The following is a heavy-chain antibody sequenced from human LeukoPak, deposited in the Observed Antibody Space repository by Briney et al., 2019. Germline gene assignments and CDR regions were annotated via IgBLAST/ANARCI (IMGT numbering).Heavy chain of an antibody. Sequence: GGSLRLSCAASGFIVSSNYMSWVRQAPGKGLEWISAISGSGGSTCYADSVKGRFTISRDNSKNTLYLQMNSLRAEDTAVYYCAKLTGTYYYYYGMDVWGQGTTVTVSS. CDR3: AKLTGTYYYYYGMDV. CDR1: GFIVSSNY. CDR2: ISGSGGST. D-gene: IGHD1-20*01. J-gene: IGHJ6*02. V-gene: IGHV3-23*01.